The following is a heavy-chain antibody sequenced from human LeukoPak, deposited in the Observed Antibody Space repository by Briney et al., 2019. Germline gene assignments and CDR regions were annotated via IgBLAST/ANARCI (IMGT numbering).Heavy chain of an antibody. Sequence: ASVKVSCKASGYTFTSYGISWVRQAPGQGLEWMGWISPYNGNTDYAQKLQGRVTMTTDTSTSTAYMELRSLRSDDTAVHYCARVLPKYCSSTSCSAFDYWGQGTLVTVSS. CDR2: ISPYNGNT. J-gene: IGHJ4*02. CDR1: GYTFTSYG. CDR3: ARVLPKYCSSTSCSAFDY. D-gene: IGHD2-2*01. V-gene: IGHV1-18*01.